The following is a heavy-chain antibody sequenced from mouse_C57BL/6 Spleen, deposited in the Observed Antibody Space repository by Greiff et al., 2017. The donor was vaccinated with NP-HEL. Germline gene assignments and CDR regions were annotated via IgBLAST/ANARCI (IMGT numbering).Heavy chain of an antibody. V-gene: IGHV1-80*01. D-gene: IGHD2-5*01. J-gene: IGHJ1*03. Sequence: QVQLQQSGAELVKPGASVKISCKASGYAFSSYWMNWVKQRPGKGLEWIGQIYPGDGDTNYNGKFKGKATLTADNSSSTAYMQLSSLTSEDSAVYFCARRGYYSNPYWYFDVWGTGTTVTVSS. CDR3: ARRGYYSNPYWYFDV. CDR2: IYPGDGDT. CDR1: GYAFSSYW.